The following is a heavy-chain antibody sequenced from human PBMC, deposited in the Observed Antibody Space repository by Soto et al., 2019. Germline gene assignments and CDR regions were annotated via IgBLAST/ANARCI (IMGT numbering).Heavy chain of an antibody. D-gene: IGHD2-15*01. CDR1: GYIFTSYY. J-gene: IGHJ6*02. CDR2: INPNSGGT. V-gene: IGHV1-2*04. CDR3: ARDYCSGGSCSYYYYGMDV. Sequence: ASVKVSCTASGYIFTSYYIHWVRQAPGQGLEWMGWINPNSGGTNYAQKFQGWVTMTRDTSISTAYMELSRLRSDDTAVYYCARDYCSGGSCSYYYYGMDVWGQGTTVTVSS.